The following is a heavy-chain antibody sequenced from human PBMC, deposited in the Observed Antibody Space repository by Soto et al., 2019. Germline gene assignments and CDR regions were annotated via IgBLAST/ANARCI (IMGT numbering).Heavy chain of an antibody. J-gene: IGHJ5*02. CDR2: INAGNGNT. CDR1: GYTFTSYA. D-gene: IGHD2-2*01. CDR3: AREGYCSSTSCYGNWFDP. V-gene: IGHV1-3*01. Sequence: ASVKVSCKASGYTFTSYAMHWVRQAPGQRLEWMGWINAGNGNTKYSQKFQGRVTITRDTSASTAYMELSSLRSEDTAVYYCAREGYCSSTSCYGNWFDPWGQGTLVTVSS.